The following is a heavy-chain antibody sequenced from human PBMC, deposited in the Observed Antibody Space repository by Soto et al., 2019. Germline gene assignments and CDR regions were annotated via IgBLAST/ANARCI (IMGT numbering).Heavy chain of an antibody. Sequence: PGESLKISCEGSGYNFNTYWIGWVRQMPGKGLEWMALIYPGDSDTRYSPSFEGQVTLSVDRSIGAAYLQWSSLKASDTAIYYFATSTVSYVDIVSSTTRGYFDHWGQGTLVTVSS. J-gene: IGHJ4*02. CDR3: ATSTVSYVDIVSSTTRGYFDH. V-gene: IGHV5-51*01. CDR2: IYPGDSDT. CDR1: GYNFNTYW. D-gene: IGHD5-12*01.